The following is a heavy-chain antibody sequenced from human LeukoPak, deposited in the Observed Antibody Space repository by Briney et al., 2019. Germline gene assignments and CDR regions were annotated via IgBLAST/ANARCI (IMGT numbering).Heavy chain of an antibody. Sequence: SETLSLTCAVYGGSFSGYYWSWIRQPPGKGLEWIGEINHSGSTNYNPSLKSRVIISVDTSKNQFSLKLSSVTAADTAVYYCARDRRNYDILTGYRRHYYYYGMDVWGQGTTVTVSS. CDR3: ARDRRNYDILTGYRRHYYYYGMDV. CDR1: GGSFSGYY. V-gene: IGHV4-34*01. D-gene: IGHD3-9*01. CDR2: INHSGST. J-gene: IGHJ6*02.